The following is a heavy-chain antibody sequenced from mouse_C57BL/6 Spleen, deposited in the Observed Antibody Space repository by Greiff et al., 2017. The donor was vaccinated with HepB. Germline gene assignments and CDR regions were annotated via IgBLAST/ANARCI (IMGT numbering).Heavy chain of an antibody. V-gene: IGHV1-15*01. CDR3: TRGLYY. CDR2: IDPETGGT. Sequence: QVQLKESGAELVRPGASVTLSCKASGYTFTDYEMHWVKQTPVHGLEWIGAIDPETGGTAYNQKFKGKAILTADKSSSTAYMELRSLTSEDSAVYYCTRGLYYWGQGTTLTVSS. J-gene: IGHJ2*01. CDR1: GYTFTDYE.